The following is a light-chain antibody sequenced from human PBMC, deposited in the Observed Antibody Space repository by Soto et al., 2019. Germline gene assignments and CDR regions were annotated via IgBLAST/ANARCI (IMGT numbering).Light chain of an antibody. CDR1: QSVSSNY. Sequence: EIVLTQSPGTLYLSPGERATLSCRASQSVSSNYLAWYQQKPGQAPGRLLYGASSRATGIPYRFSGSGSGTDFALTISRLAPEDFAVYYCQLYGSSPETFGQGTKVEI. J-gene: IGKJ1*01. CDR2: GAS. V-gene: IGKV3-20*01. CDR3: QLYGSSPET.